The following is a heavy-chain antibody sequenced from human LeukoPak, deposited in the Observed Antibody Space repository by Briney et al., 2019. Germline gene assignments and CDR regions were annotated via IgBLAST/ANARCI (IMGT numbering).Heavy chain of an antibody. Sequence: SETLSLTCTVSGGSISSSSYYWGWIRQPPGKGLEWIGSIYYSGSTYYNPSLKSRVTISVDTSKNQFSLKLSSVTAADTAVYYCAREWSSGYYYYGMDVWGQGTTVTVSS. V-gene: IGHV4-39*07. CDR1: GGSISSSSYY. CDR3: AREWSSGYYYYGMDV. D-gene: IGHD3-22*01. CDR2: IYYSGST. J-gene: IGHJ6*02.